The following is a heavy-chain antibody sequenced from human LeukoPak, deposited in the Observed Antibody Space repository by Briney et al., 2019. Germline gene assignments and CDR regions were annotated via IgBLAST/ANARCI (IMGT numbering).Heavy chain of an antibody. CDR3: AVCSVTGRAFDI. V-gene: IGHV4-34*01. J-gene: IGHJ3*02. Sequence: KPSETLSLTCAAYGGSFSGYYWSWIRQPPGKGLEWIGEINHSGSTNYNPSLKSRVTISVDTSKNQFSLKLSSVTAADTAVYYCAVCSVTGRAFDIWGQGTMVTVSS. CDR2: INHSGST. CDR1: GGSFSGYY. D-gene: IGHD3-10*02.